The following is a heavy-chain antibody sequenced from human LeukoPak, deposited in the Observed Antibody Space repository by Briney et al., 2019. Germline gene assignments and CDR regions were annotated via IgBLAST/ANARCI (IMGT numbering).Heavy chain of an antibody. Sequence: SETLSLTCSVSGYSISSGYYWGWIRQPPGKGLEWIGSIYHSGSTYYNPSLKSRVTISVDTSKNQFSLKLSSVTAADTAVYYCAREKIGYYDGSGRGWFDPWGQGTLVTVSS. CDR2: IYHSGST. CDR3: AREKIGYYDGSGRGWFDP. CDR1: GYSISSGYY. V-gene: IGHV4-38-2*02. J-gene: IGHJ5*02. D-gene: IGHD3-22*01.